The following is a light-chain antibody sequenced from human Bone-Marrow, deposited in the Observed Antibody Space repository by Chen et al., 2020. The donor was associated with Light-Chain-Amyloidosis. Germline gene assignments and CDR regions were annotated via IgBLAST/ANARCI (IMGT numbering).Light chain of an antibody. CDR1: ISNIGAGYD. Sequence: QSELTQPPSVSGAPGQRVTISCTGSISNIGAGYDVHWYQHLPGTAPKLLIYGNNTRPSGVPDRFSGTKSGTSASLAITGLQADDEADYYCQSYDRTLSVVFGGGTKLTVL. J-gene: IGLJ2*01. V-gene: IGLV1-40*01. CDR2: GNN. CDR3: QSYDRTLSVV.